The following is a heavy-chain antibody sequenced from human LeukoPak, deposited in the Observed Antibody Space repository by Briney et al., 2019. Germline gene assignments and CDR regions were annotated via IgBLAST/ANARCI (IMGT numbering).Heavy chain of an antibody. D-gene: IGHD3-10*01. V-gene: IGHV3-74*01. CDR1: GFTFSSYW. CDR3: AKDRILGYYGSGSMGPFDY. J-gene: IGHJ4*02. Sequence: PGGSLRLSCAASGFTFSSYWMHWVRQGPGKGLEWVSRINMDGTTISYADPVKGRFTISRDNSKNTLYLQMNSLRAEDTAVYYCAKDRILGYYGSGSMGPFDYWGQGTLVTVSS. CDR2: INMDGTTI.